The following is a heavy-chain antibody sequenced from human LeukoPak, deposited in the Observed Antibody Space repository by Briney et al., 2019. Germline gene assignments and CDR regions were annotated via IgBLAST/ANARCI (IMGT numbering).Heavy chain of an antibody. V-gene: IGHV4-34*01. CDR2: INHSGST. J-gene: IGHJ4*02. Sequence: SETLSLTCAVYGGSFSGYYWSWIRQPPGKGLEWIGEINHSGSTNYNPSLKSRVTISVDTSKNQFSLKLSSVTAADTAVYYCARITVTTDGSLDYWGQGTWSPSPQ. D-gene: IGHD4-17*01. CDR1: GGSFSGYY. CDR3: ARITVTTDGSLDY.